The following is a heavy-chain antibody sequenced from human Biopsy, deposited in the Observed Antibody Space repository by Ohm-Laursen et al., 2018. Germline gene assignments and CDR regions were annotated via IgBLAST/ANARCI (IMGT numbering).Heavy chain of an antibody. D-gene: IGHD1-7*01. CDR1: GYTFTTYG. CDR2: ISGFTANT. CDR3: GRAVRNQLLTDP. Sequence: GASVKVSCKASGYTFTTYGITWVRQAPGQGLEWMGWISGFTANTNYAQKFQGRVTMTADTSTSTAYMELRSLRSDDTATYYCGRAVRNQLLTDPWGQGTLVTVTS. J-gene: IGHJ5*02. V-gene: IGHV1-18*01.